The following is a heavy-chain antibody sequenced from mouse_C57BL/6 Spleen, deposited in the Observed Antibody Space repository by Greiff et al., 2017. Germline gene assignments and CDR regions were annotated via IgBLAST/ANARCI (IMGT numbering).Heavy chain of an antibody. Sequence: EVHLVESGGGLVKPGGSLKLSCAASGFTFSSYTMPWVRQTPEKRLEWVATISGGGGNTYYPDSVKGRFTISRDNAKNTLYLQMSSLRSEDTALYYCAREGAMDYWGQGTSVTVSS. V-gene: IGHV5-9*01. CDR1: GFTFSSYT. J-gene: IGHJ4*01. CDR2: ISGGGGNT. CDR3: AREGAMDY.